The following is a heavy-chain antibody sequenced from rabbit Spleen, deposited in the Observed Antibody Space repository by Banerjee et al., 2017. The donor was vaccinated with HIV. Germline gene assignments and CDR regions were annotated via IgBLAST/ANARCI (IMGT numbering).Heavy chain of an antibody. J-gene: IGHJ4*01. D-gene: IGHD1-1*01. CDR2: IDPIFGVS. CDR3: ARDLTGVIGWNFNL. CDR1: GFDFRQYG. V-gene: IGHV1S8*01. Sequence: QEQLVESGGGLVQPGGSLKLSCKVSGFDFRQYGVTWVRQAPGKGLEWIGYIDPIFGVSYYANWVNGRFTISSHDAQNTLYLQLNSLTAADTATYFCARDLTGVIGWNFNLWGQGTLVTVS.